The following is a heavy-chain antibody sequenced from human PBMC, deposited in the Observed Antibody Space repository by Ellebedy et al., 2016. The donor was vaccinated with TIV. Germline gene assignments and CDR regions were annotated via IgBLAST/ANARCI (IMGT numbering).Heavy chain of an antibody. D-gene: IGHD2-15*01. CDR3: ASLGVRYCSGGSCYEASDY. V-gene: IGHV3-48*04. CDR2: ISSSSRTI. CDR1: GFTFSSYG. J-gene: IGHJ4*02. Sequence: PGGSLRLSCAGSGFTFSSYGMNWVRQAPGKGLEWVSYISSSSRTIYYAASVKGRFTISRDNAKNSLYLQMNSLRAEDTAVYYCASLGVRYCSGGSCYEASDYWGQGTLVTVSS.